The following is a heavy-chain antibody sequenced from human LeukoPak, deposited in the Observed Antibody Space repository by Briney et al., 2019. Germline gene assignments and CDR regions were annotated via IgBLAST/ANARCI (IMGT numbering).Heavy chain of an antibody. D-gene: IGHD3-10*01. V-gene: IGHV3-30*18. CDR2: ISYDGSNK. Sequence: PGRPLRLSCAPSGFPFSSYGLHWVRQAPGKGLAGVAVISYDGSNKYYADSVKGRFTTSRDNSKSTLYLQMNSLRAEDTAVYYCAKGVIRGVISWFDPWGQGTLVTVSS. J-gene: IGHJ5*02. CDR3: AKGVIRGVISWFDP. CDR1: GFPFSSYG.